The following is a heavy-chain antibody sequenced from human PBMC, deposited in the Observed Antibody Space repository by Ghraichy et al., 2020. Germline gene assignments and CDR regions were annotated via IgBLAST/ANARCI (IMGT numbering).Heavy chain of an antibody. V-gene: IGHV3-21*01. CDR3: ARVDVDTAMDQTSYYYYYGMDV. Sequence: GGSLRLSCAASGFTFSSYSMNWVRQAPGKGLEWVSSISSSSSYIYYADSVKGRFTISRDNAKNSLYLQMNSLRAEDTAVYYCARVDVDTAMDQTSYYYYYGMDVWGQGTTVTVSS. CDR2: ISSSSSYI. J-gene: IGHJ6*02. CDR1: GFTFSSYS. D-gene: IGHD5-18*01.